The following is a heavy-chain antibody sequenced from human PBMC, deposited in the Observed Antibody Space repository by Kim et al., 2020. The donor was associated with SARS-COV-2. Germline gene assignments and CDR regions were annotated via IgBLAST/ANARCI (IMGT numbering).Heavy chain of an antibody. CDR2: INHSGST. V-gene: IGHV4-34*01. Sequence: SETLSLTCAVYGGSFSGYYWSWIRQPPGKGLEWIGEINHSGSTNYNPSLKSRVTISVDTSKNQFSLKLSSVTAADTAVYYCARARYSSSRWYYYYYGMDVWGQGTTVTVSS. D-gene: IGHD6-6*01. CDR1: GGSFSGYY. J-gene: IGHJ6*02. CDR3: ARARYSSSRWYYYYYGMDV.